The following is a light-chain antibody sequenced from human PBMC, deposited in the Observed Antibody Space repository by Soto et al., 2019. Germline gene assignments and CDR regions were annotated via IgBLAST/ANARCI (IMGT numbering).Light chain of an antibody. CDR2: SAS. CDR1: QDISSS. J-gene: IGKJ4*01. V-gene: IGKV1-12*01. CDR3: QQGNSVPLT. Sequence: DIQMTQSPSSVSASVGDRVTITCRASQDISSSLAWFQQKPGEAPRLLIYSASNLHSGVPSRFSGSGSRTDFPLTVRSLQPEHFATYYCQQGNSVPLTFGGGTKVEIK.